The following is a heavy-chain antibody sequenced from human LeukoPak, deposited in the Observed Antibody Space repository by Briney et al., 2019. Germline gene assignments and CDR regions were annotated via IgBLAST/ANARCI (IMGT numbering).Heavy chain of an antibody. Sequence: GASVKVSCKASGYTFTSYGISWVRQAPGQGLEWMGWINPNSGGTNYAQKFQGRVTMTRDTSISTAYMELSRLRSDDTAVYYCARDLGAETYYYDVFGYWGQGTLVTVSS. V-gene: IGHV1-2*02. J-gene: IGHJ4*02. D-gene: IGHD3-22*01. CDR1: GYTFTSYG. CDR3: ARDLGAETYYYDVFGY. CDR2: INPNSGGT.